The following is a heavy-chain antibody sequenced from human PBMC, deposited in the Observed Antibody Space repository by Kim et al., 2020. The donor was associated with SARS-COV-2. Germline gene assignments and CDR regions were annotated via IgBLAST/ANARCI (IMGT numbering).Heavy chain of an antibody. V-gene: IGHV3-48*02. CDR2: ITPDSNTI. CDR1: GFTFNSYS. Sequence: GGSLRLSCAASGFTFNSYSINWVRQAPGRGLEWISYITPDSNTIYYADSVKGRFTISRDNATNSLYLQMNSLRDEDTAVYYCAREHNWGFDYWGPGTLVT. J-gene: IGHJ4*02. CDR3: AREHNWGFDY. D-gene: IGHD7-27*01.